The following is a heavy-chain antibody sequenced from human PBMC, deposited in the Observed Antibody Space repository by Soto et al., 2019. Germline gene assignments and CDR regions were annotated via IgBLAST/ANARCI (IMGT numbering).Heavy chain of an antibody. CDR3: ARALGYSGYAGMDV. J-gene: IGHJ6*02. CDR1: GYTFTIYG. Sequence: QVQLVQSGGEVKKPGASVKVSCKASGYTFTIYGISWVRQAPGQGLEWMGWISPDNGNTNYAQKLQGRVTMTTSTSTSTAYMELRSLRSDDTAVYYCARALGYSGYAGMDVWGQGTTVTVSS. D-gene: IGHD5-12*01. CDR2: ISPDNGNT. V-gene: IGHV1-18*01.